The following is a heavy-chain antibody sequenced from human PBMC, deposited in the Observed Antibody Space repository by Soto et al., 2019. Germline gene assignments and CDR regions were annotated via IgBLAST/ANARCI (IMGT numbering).Heavy chain of an antibody. Sequence: GSVKVSCKASGYTFTSYAMHWVRQAPGQRLEWMGWINAGNGNTKYSQKFQGRVTITRDTSASTAYMELSSLRSEGTAVYYCARGSYSGSAGAPHWGQGTLVTSPQ. CDR3: ARGSYSGSAGAPH. CDR1: GYTFTSYA. D-gene: IGHD5-12*01. J-gene: IGHJ4*02. CDR2: INAGNGNT. V-gene: IGHV1-3*01.